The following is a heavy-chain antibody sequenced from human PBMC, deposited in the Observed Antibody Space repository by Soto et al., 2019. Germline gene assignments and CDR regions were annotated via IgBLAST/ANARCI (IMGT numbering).Heavy chain of an antibody. CDR3: ARDPLELWWFDP. J-gene: IGHJ5*02. CDR1: GYTFTGYY. D-gene: IGHD5-18*01. Sequence: ASVKVSCKASGYTFTGYYMHGVRQAPGQGLEWMGWINPNSGGTNYAQKFQGRVTMTRDTSISTAYMELSRLRSDDTAVYYCARDPLELWWFDPWGQGTLVTVSS. CDR2: INPNSGGT. V-gene: IGHV1-2*02.